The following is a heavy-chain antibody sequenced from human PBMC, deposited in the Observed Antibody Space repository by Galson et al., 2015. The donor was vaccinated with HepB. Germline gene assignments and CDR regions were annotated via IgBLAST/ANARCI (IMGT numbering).Heavy chain of an antibody. CDR1: GLRFNTTW. CDR3: ATDVFFSTFWSWFDP. V-gene: IGHV3-15*01. D-gene: IGHD2-8*02. CDR2: IKRKTDGGTA. J-gene: IGHJ5*02. Sequence: SLRLSCAASGLRFNTTWMSWVRQTPGKGLEWIGRIKRKTDGGTADYAAPVQGRFTISRDDARNTLYLHMSKVKTDDTGVYYCATDVFFSTFWSWFDPWGQGTLVTVSS.